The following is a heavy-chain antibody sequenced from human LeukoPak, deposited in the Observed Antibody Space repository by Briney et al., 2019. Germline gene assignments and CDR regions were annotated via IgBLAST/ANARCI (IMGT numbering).Heavy chain of an antibody. CDR1: GFTFSSYW. CDR3: ASAPSRGVAAGQDY. Sequence: GGSLRLSCAASGFTFSSYWMSWVRQAPGKGLEWVANINQDGKVKYYVDSVKGRFTISRDNAKSSLYLQMDSLRVEDTAVYHCASAPSRGVAAGQDYWGQGTLVTVSS. J-gene: IGHJ4*02. CDR2: INQDGKVK. D-gene: IGHD6-13*01. V-gene: IGHV3-7*01.